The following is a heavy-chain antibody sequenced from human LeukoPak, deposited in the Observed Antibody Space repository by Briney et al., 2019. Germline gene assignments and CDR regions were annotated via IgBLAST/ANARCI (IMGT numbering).Heavy chain of an antibody. CDR3: ARGIFLTPDNDY. Sequence: ASVKVSCKASGYTFTSYDINWVRQATGQGLEWMGWMSPNSGNTGYAQKFQGRVTMTRNTSISTAYMELSSLRSEDTAVYYCARGIFLTPDNDYWGQGTLVTVSS. CDR2: MSPNSGNT. D-gene: IGHD3-3*02. J-gene: IGHJ4*02. V-gene: IGHV1-8*01. CDR1: GYTFTSYD.